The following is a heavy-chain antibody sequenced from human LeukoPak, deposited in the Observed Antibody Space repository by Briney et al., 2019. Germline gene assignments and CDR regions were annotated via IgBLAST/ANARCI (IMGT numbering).Heavy chain of an antibody. D-gene: IGHD2-2*01. V-gene: IGHV1-8*01. CDR1: VYTFTSHD. J-gene: IGHJ4*02. Sequence: ASVKVSFKASVYTFTSHDINWVRQASGQGLEWMGWMNPNSGNTGYAQKFQGRVTMTRDNSIKTAYVELSGLRSEGTAVYYWTRAGRKYAFENWGQGTLVTVPS. CDR3: TRAGRKYAFEN. CDR2: MNPNSGNT.